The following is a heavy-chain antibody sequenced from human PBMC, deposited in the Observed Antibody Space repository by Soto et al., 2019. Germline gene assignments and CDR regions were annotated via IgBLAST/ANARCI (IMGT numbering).Heavy chain of an antibody. CDR1: GFTVSSNY. Sequence: EVQLVESGGGLVQPGGSLRLSCAASGFTVSSNYMSWVRQAPGKGLEWVSVIYSGGSTYYADSVKGRFTISRDNSNDALYLQMNSLRAEDTAVYYCARAYCSSTSCYGFPYYFDYWGQGTLVTVSS. J-gene: IGHJ4*02. V-gene: IGHV3-66*01. CDR2: IYSGGST. D-gene: IGHD2-2*01. CDR3: ARAYCSSTSCYGFPYYFDY.